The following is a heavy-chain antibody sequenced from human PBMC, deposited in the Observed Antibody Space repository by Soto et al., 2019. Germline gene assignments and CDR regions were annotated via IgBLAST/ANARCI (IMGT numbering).Heavy chain of an antibody. Sequence: ASVKVSCKASGYTFTSYGISWVRQAPGQGLEWMGWISAYNGNTNYAQKLQGRVTMTTDTSTSTAYMELRGLRSDDTAVYYCARDGRIAVAGRSFDIWGQGTMVTVSS. CDR1: GYTFTSYG. J-gene: IGHJ3*02. D-gene: IGHD6-19*01. V-gene: IGHV1-18*01. CDR3: ARDGRIAVAGRSFDI. CDR2: ISAYNGNT.